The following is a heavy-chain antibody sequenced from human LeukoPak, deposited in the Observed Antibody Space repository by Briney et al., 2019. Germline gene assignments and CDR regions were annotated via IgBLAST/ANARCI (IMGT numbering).Heavy chain of an antibody. CDR1: GFTFSRYW. D-gene: IGHD3-16*02. CDR3: AKDGVILAPGVYWYMDV. CDR2: IKQDGSEK. J-gene: IGHJ6*03. Sequence: QPGGSLKLSCAASGFTFSRYWMSWVRKAPGKGLEWVANIKQDGSEKYYVDSVKGRFTISRDNSRNTLYLQMNSLTAEDTAVFYCAKDGVILAPGVYWYMDVWGRGTTVTVSS. V-gene: IGHV3-7*04.